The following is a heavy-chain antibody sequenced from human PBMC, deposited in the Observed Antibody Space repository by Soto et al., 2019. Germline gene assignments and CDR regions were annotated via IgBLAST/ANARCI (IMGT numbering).Heavy chain of an antibody. V-gene: IGHV3-21*01. CDR1: GFTFSSYS. D-gene: IGHD1-26*01. Sequence: GGSLRLSCAAPGFTFSSYSMNWVRQAPGKGLEWVSSIRSSSSYIYYADSVKGRFTISRDNAKNSLYLQMNSLRAEDTAVYYCARGEGPTFAFDIWGQGTMVTVSS. J-gene: IGHJ3*02. CDR3: ARGEGPTFAFDI. CDR2: IRSSSSYI.